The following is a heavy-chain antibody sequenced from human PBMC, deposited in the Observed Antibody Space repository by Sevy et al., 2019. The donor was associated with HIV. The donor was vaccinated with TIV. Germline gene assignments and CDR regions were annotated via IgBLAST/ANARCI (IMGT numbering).Heavy chain of an antibody. D-gene: IGHD5-18*01. V-gene: IGHV3-74*01. CDR2: ISSDGSPT. CDR1: GFTFSSYW. J-gene: IGHJ6*02. Sequence: GGSLRLSCEASGFTFSSYWMHWVRQSPGKGLVWISRISSDGSPTNYADSVKGRFTISRDNAKNTLYLQMNSLRAEDPALYYCARGYSYGYGMDVWGQGTTVTVSS. CDR3: ARGYSYGYGMDV.